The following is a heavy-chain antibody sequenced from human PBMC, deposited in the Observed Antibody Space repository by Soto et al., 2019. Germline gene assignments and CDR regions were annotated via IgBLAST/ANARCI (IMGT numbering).Heavy chain of an antibody. CDR3: AGGTTVTTPYYYYYGMDV. J-gene: IGHJ6*02. V-gene: IGHV1-69*01. Sequence: QVQLVQSGAEVKKPGSSVKVSCKASGGTFSSYAISWVRQAPGQGLEWMGGIIPIFGTANYAQKFQGRVTITADESTSTADMELSSLRSEDTAVYYCAGGTTVTTPYYYYYGMDVWGQGTTVTVSS. CDR2: IIPIFGTA. D-gene: IGHD4-17*01. CDR1: GGTFSSYA.